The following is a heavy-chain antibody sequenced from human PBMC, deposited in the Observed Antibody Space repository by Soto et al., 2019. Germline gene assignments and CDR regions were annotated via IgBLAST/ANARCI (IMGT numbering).Heavy chain of an antibody. J-gene: IGHJ4*02. CDR3: AKAVSGWPEY. D-gene: IGHD6-19*01. CDR2: MSGSGGST. V-gene: IGHV3-23*01. CDR1: GFTFSSYA. Sequence: GRLMILPCAVSGFTFSSYAMRWVRQAPGKGLEWVSAMSGSGGSTYYADSVKGRFTISRDNSKNTLYLQMNSLRAEDTAVYYCAKAVSGWPEYWGKGTLVTVSS.